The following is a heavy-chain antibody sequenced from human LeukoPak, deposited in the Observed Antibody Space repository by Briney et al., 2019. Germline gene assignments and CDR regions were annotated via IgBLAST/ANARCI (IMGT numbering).Heavy chain of an antibody. D-gene: IGHD1-26*01. V-gene: IGHV1-46*01. Sequence: ASVKVSCKASEYTFISYYMHWVRQAPGQGLEWMGIINPSGGSTNYAQKFQGRVTMTRDTSTSTVYMELSSLRSEDTAVYYCARAEVIVGTTGFDYWGQGTLVTVSS. J-gene: IGHJ4*02. CDR2: INPSGGST. CDR1: EYTFISYY. CDR3: ARAEVIVGTTGFDY.